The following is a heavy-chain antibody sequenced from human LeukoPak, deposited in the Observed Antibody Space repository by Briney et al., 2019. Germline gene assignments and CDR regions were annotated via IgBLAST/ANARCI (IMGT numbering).Heavy chain of an antibody. Sequence: ASVKVSCKASGYTSTGYYMHWVRQAPGQGLEWMGWINPNSGGTNYAQKFQGRVTMTRDTSISTAYMELSRLRSDDTAVYYCARVGSYGDHPTDYWGQGTLVTVSS. CDR3: ARVGSYGDHPTDY. J-gene: IGHJ4*02. V-gene: IGHV1-2*02. D-gene: IGHD4-17*01. CDR1: GYTSTGYY. CDR2: INPNSGGT.